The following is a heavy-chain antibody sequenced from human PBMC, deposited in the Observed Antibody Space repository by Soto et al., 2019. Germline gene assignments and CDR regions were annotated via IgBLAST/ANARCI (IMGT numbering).Heavy chain of an antibody. J-gene: IGHJ4*02. Sequence: GVKYCSYRWNWVRQAPGKGLEWVSYISSSSSTIYYADSVKGRFTISRDNAKNSLYLQMNSLRAEDTAVYYCARAPFGYWGQGTLVTVSS. CDR3: ARAPFGY. V-gene: IGHV3-48*01. CDR2: ISSSSSTI. CDR1: GVKYCSYR.